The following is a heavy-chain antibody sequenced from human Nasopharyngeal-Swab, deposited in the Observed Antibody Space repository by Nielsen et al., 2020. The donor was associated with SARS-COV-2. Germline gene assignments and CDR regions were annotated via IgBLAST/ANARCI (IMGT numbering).Heavy chain of an antibody. CDR2: ISNSGGTT. CDR3: ARGYTGWGY. CDR1: GFALTSYA. J-gene: IGHJ4*02. Sequence: GESLKISCAVSGFALTSYAMSWVRQAPGKGLEWVSAISNSGGTTFYADSVKGRFTISRDTSKNTLYLQMNSLRGEDTAVYYCARGYTGWGYWGQGTLVTVSS. D-gene: IGHD1-26*01. V-gene: IGHV3-23*01.